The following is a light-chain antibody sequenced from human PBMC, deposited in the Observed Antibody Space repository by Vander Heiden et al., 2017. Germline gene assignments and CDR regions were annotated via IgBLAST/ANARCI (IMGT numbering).Light chain of an antibody. J-gene: IGKJ1*01. CDR1: QDVGTW. V-gene: IGKV1-5*03. Sequence: DIEMTQSPSTLTASVGATLTITGRDSQDVGTWLAWYQHEPGNAPKLLMYKASTSETPVPSRFSGTGSGTAFALTSISPQPDDFATYYCQHDHSVWTFGQGTKVEIK. CDR2: KAS. CDR3: QHDHSVWT.